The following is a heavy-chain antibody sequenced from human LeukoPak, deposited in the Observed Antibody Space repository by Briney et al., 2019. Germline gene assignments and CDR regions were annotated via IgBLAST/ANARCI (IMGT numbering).Heavy chain of an antibody. D-gene: IGHD3-10*01. J-gene: IGHJ6*03. CDR2: ISYSGST. CDR3: ARLRGVGVRGVVNYYMDV. CDR1: GGSISSSSYY. Sequence: SETLSLTCTVSGGSISSSSYYWGRNRQPPGKGLEWIGSISYSGSTYYNPSLKSRVTISVDTSKNQFSLKLSSVTAADTAVYYCARLRGVGVRGVVNYYMDVWGKGTTVTVSS. V-gene: IGHV4-39*01.